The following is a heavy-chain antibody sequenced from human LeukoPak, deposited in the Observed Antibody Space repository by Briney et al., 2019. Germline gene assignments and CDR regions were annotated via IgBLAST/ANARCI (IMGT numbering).Heavy chain of an antibody. CDR3: ARRGGDSGGYYAAYFDY. D-gene: IGHD1-26*01. Sequence: GGSLRLSCAASGFTFSSHAMNWVRQAPGKGLEWVAIISSTGGSTYYTDSVKGRFTISRDNSKNTLYLQMNSLRAEDTAVYYCARRGGDSGGYYAAYFDYWGQGTLVAVSS. J-gene: IGHJ4*02. V-gene: IGHV3-23*01. CDR2: ISSTGGST. CDR1: GFTFSSHA.